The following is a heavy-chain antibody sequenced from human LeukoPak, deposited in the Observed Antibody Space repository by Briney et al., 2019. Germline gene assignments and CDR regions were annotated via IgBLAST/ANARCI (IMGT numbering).Heavy chain of an antibody. Sequence: PSETLSLTCAVYGGSFSGYYWSWVRQPPGKGLEWIGEINHSGSTNYNPSLKSRVTISVDTSKNQFSLKMSSVTAADTAVYYCARGKYYVRRYYFDYWGQGTLVTVSS. CDR1: GGSFSGYY. CDR2: INHSGST. D-gene: IGHD3-16*01. V-gene: IGHV4-34*01. J-gene: IGHJ4*02. CDR3: ARGKYYVRRYYFDY.